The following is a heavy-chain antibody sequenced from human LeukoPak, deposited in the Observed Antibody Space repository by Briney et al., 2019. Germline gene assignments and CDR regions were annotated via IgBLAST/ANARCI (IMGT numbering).Heavy chain of an antibody. Sequence: GSLRLSCAASGFTFSSYAMSWVRQAPGKGLEWIGEINHSGSTNYNPSLKSRVTISVDTSKNQFSLKLSSVTAADTAVYYCATLIAAAGQTDYWGQGTLVTVSS. CDR2: INHSGST. V-gene: IGHV4-34*08. CDR1: GFTFSSYA. J-gene: IGHJ4*02. CDR3: ATLIAAAGQTDY. D-gene: IGHD6-13*01.